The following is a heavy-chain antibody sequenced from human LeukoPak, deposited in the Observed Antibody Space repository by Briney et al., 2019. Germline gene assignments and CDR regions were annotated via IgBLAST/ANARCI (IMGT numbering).Heavy chain of an antibody. J-gene: IGHJ4*02. CDR2: INGDGTST. D-gene: IGHD4-17*01. Sequence: GGSLRLSCAASGSTFSTYWMHWVRQAPGKGLLWVSRINGDGTSTKYADSVKGRFTISRDNARHTLYLQMNSLRAEDTAVYYCARASTTVPNLLDYWGQGTLVTVSS. CDR3: ARASTTVPNLLDY. V-gene: IGHV3-74*03. CDR1: GSTFSTYW.